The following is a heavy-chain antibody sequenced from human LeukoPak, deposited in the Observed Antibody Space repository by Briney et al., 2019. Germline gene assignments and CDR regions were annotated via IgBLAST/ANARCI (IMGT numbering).Heavy chain of an antibody. Sequence: PGGSLRPSCAASGFTFSSYAMHWVRQALGKGLEWVAVISYDGSNKYYADSVKGRFTISRDNSKNTLYLQMNSLRAEDTAVYYCARLYSSSWYAGFDYWGQGTLVTLSS. CDR2: ISYDGSNK. V-gene: IGHV3-30-3*01. CDR3: ARLYSSSWYAGFDY. J-gene: IGHJ4*02. D-gene: IGHD6-13*01. CDR1: GFTFSSYA.